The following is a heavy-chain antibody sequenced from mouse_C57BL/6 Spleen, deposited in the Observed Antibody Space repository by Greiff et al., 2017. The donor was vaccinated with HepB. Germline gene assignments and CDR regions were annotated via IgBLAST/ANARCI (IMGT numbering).Heavy chain of an antibody. Sequence: QVQLQQSGAELARPGASVKLSCKASGYTFTSYGISWVKQRTGQGLEWIGEIYPRSGNTYYNEKFKGKATLTADKSSSTAYMELRSLTSEDSAVYFCAREGIYGYDEGAWFAYWGQGTLVTVSA. CDR2: IYPRSGNT. CDR3: AREGIYGYDEGAWFAY. V-gene: IGHV1-81*01. D-gene: IGHD2-2*01. CDR1: GYTFTSYG. J-gene: IGHJ3*01.